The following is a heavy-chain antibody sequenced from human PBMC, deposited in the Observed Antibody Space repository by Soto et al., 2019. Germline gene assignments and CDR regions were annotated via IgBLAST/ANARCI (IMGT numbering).Heavy chain of an antibody. J-gene: IGHJ5*02. Sequence: GASVKVSCKASEGTFSSYAISWVRQAPGQGLEWMGGIIPIFGTANYAQKFQGRVTITADESTSTAYMELSSLRSEDTAVYYCARDAVYYYDSSGYSLNWFDPWGQGTLVTVSS. V-gene: IGHV1-69*13. CDR3: ARDAVYYYDSSGYSLNWFDP. CDR2: IIPIFGTA. CDR1: EGTFSSYA. D-gene: IGHD3-22*01.